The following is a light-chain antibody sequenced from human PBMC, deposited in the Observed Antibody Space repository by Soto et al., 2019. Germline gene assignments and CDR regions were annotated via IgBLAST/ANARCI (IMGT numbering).Light chain of an antibody. J-gene: IGKJ4*01. V-gene: IGKV1-33*01. CDR2: GAS. CDR1: QDITNY. Sequence: DIQMTQSPSSLSASVGDRVTITCQASQDITNYLNWYQQKPGKAPKLLIYGASNLEIGVPSRFSGSGSGADFTVTINSLQPDDMATYSCQQYDILPPTFGGGTKVEIK. CDR3: QQYDILPPT.